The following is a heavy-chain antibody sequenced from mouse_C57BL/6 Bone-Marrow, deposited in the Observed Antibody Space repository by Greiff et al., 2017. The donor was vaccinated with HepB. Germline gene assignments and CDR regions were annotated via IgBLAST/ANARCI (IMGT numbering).Heavy chain of an antibody. J-gene: IGHJ4*01. CDR1: GFTFSDYY. CDR2: ISNGGGST. Sequence: EVQGVESGGGLVQPGGSLKLSCAASGFTFSDYYMYWVRQTPEKRLEWVAYISNGGGSTYYPDTVKGRFTISKDNAKNTLYLQMSRLKSEDTAMYYCARGGGYDGAMDYWGQGTSVTVSS. V-gene: IGHV5-12*01. CDR3: ARGGGYDGAMDY. D-gene: IGHD2-2*01.